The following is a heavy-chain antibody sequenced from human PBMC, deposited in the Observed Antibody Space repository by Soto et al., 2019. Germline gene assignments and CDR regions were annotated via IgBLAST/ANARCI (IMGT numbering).Heavy chain of an antibody. CDR1: GFTFSSYA. CDR3: ARPYWSGGICYYYFDY. V-gene: IGHV3-33*01. D-gene: IGHD2-15*01. J-gene: IGHJ4*02. CDR2: IYYDGSNK. Sequence: QVQLVESGGGVVQPGRSLRLSCAASGFTFSSYAMHWVRQAPGRGLEWVAVIYYDGSNKYYIDSVKGRFTISRDHSKNTLYLQMNSLRAEDTAVYYCARPYWSGGICYYYFDYWGQGTLVTVSS.